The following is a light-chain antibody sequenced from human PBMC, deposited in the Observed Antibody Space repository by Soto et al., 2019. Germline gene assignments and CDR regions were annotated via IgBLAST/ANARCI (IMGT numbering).Light chain of an antibody. CDR3: HQYGSSPRT. Sequence: EIVLTQSPGTLSLSPGESATLSCRASQSVSSSYLAWFQQKPGQAPRLLIYGASIRATGIPDRFSGSGSGTDFTLTISRLEPEDFAVYYCHQYGSSPRTFGQGTKVEIK. CDR2: GAS. CDR1: QSVSSSY. V-gene: IGKV3-20*01. J-gene: IGKJ1*01.